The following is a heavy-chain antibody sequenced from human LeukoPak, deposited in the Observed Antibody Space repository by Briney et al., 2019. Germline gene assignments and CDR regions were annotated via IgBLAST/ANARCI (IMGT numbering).Heavy chain of an antibody. CDR3: ARDLMGIAYRGAFYY. D-gene: IGHD6-13*01. CDR2: ISGRGDST. Sequence: PGETLRLSCAASGFAFNTYVMNWVRQAPGKGLEWVSSISGRGDSTFYADSVKGRFTISRDNSKNTLSLQMNSLRAEDTAVYYCARDLMGIAYRGAFYYWGQGTLVTVSS. CDR1: GFAFNTYV. V-gene: IGHV3-23*01. J-gene: IGHJ4*02.